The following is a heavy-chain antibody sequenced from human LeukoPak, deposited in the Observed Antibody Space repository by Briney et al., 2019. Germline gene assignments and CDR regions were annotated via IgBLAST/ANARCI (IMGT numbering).Heavy chain of an antibody. CDR1: GFTFSSYA. CDR3: ARVPLGSCSSTSCLNCFDP. D-gene: IGHD2-2*01. J-gene: IGHJ5*02. V-gene: IGHV3-30*04. Sequence: GGSLRLSCAASGFTFSSYAMHWVRQAPGKGLEWVAVISYDGSNKYYADSVKGRFTISRDNSKNTLYLQMNSLRAEDTAVYYCARVPLGSCSSTSCLNCFDPWGQGTLVTVSS. CDR2: ISYDGSNK.